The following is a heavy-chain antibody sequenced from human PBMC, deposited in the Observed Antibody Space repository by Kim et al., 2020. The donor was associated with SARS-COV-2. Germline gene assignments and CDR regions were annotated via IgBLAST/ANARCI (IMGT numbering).Heavy chain of an antibody. CDR3: ATGNSHAFDI. CDR2: INSDGSST. V-gene: IGHV3-74*01. Sequence: GGSLRLSCAASGFTFSSYWMHWVRQAPGKGLMWVSRINSDGSSTSYADSVKGRFTISRDNAKNTLYLQMNTLRVEDTAIYYCATGNSHAFDIWGQGTMDSVSS. J-gene: IGHJ3*02. CDR1: GFTFSSYW. D-gene: IGHD2-21*01.